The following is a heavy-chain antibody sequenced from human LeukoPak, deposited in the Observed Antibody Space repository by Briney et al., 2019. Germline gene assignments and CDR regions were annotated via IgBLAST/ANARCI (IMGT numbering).Heavy chain of an antibody. CDR1: AGSISSSSYY. CDR2: IYYSGST. J-gene: IGHJ3*02. Sequence: SETLSLTCTVYAGSISSSSYYWGWIRQPPGKGLEWIGSIYYSGSTYYNPSLKSRVTISVDTSKNQFSLKLSSVTAADTAVYYCATQDRYYYDSSGYGAFDIWGQGTMVTVSS. V-gene: IGHV4-39*01. CDR3: ATQDRYYYDSSGYGAFDI. D-gene: IGHD3-22*01.